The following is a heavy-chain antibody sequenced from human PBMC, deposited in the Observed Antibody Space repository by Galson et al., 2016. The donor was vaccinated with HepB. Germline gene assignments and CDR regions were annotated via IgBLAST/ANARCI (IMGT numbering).Heavy chain of an antibody. D-gene: IGHD2-2*01. CDR1: GGSISSYRYY. V-gene: IGHV4-39*02. CDR2: LFHTRTT. J-gene: IGHJ1*01. Sequence: SETLSLTCTVSGGSISSYRYYWGWSRQTPGKGLEWIGSLFHTRTTNYSPSLKSRVPMSADTSKNQFSLKLRSVTAADTAVYYCAREPNMCSATCYVDVWGQGTLVTVSA. CDR3: AREPNMCSATCYVDV.